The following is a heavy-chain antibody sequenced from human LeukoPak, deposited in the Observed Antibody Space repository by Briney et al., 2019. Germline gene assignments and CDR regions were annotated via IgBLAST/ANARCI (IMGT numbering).Heavy chain of an antibody. CDR1: GFTFSSYW. CDR3: ARELVVGYYYYGMDV. Sequence: GSLRLSCAASGFTFSSYWMSWVRQAPGKGLEWVANIKQDGSEKYYVDSVKGRFTISRDNAKNSLYLQMNSLRAEDTAVYYCARELVVGYYYYGMDVWGQGTTVTVSS. CDR2: IKQDGSEK. D-gene: IGHD2-8*02. J-gene: IGHJ6*02. V-gene: IGHV3-7*01.